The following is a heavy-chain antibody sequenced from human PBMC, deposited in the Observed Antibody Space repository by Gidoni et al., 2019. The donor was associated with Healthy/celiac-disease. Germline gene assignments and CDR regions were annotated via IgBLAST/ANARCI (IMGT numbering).Heavy chain of an antibody. D-gene: IGHD2-2*01. Sequence: QVQLVQSGAEVKKPGASVKVSCKASGYTFPGYYMHWVRQAPGQGLEWMGRIDPNSGGTNYAQKFQGRVTMTRETSISTAYMELSRLRSDDTAVYYCARAAGGCSSTSCLGSLYYYYMDVWGKGTTVTVSS. V-gene: IGHV1-2*06. CDR2: IDPNSGGT. CDR1: GYTFPGYY. J-gene: IGHJ6*03. CDR3: ARAAGGCSSTSCLGSLYYYYMDV.